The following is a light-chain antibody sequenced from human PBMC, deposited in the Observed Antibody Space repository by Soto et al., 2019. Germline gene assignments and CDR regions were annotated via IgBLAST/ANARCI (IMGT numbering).Light chain of an antibody. J-gene: IGKJ1*01. CDR1: EGVASNY. V-gene: IGKV3-11*01. Sequence: EIVLTQSPGTLSLSPGERATLSCRASEGVASNYLAWYQVKPGQAPRLLIYDSSNRATGMPARFSGSGSGTDFTLTISSLEPEDSAVYYCQQRYNWPRTFGQGTKVDIK. CDR2: DSS. CDR3: QQRYNWPRT.